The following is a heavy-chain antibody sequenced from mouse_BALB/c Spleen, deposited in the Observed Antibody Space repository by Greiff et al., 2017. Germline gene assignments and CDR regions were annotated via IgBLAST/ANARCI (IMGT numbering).Heavy chain of an antibody. CDR2: INPYNDGT. V-gene: IGHV1-14*01. Sequence: EVQLQQSGPELVKPGASVKMSCKASGYTFTSYVMHWVKQKPGQGLEWIGYINPYNDGTKYNEKFKGKATLTSDKSSSTAYMELSSLTSEDSAVYYCARPYYYGSSYVAYWGQGTLVTVSA. CDR3: ARPYYYGSSYVAY. J-gene: IGHJ3*01. CDR1: GYTFTSYV. D-gene: IGHD1-1*01.